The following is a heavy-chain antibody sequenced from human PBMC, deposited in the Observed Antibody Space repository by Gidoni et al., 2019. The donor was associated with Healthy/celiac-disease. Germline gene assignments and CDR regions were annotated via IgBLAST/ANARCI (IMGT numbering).Heavy chain of an antibody. CDR2: ISSSGSTI. D-gene: IGHD7-27*01. CDR1: GFTFSDYY. Sequence: QVQLVESGGGLFKPGGSLRLSCAASGFTFSDYYMSWIRQAPGKGLELVSYISSSGSTIYYADSVKGRFTISRDNAKNSLYLQMNSLRAEDTAVYYCARDTSKPHNWGSDGMDVWGQGTTVTVSS. CDR3: ARDTSKPHNWGSDGMDV. J-gene: IGHJ6*02. V-gene: IGHV3-11*01.